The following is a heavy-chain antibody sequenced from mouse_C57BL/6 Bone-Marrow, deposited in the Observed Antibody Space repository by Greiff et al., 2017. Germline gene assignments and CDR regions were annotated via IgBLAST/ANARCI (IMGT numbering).Heavy chain of an antibody. Sequence: EVQLVESGGGLVKPGGSLKLSCAASGFTFSDYGMHWVRQAPEKGLEWVAYISSGSSTIYYADTVKGRFTISRDNAKNTLFLQMTSLRSEDTAMYYCAQSYYYGPYWYFDVWGTGTTVTVSS. J-gene: IGHJ1*03. V-gene: IGHV5-17*01. CDR2: ISSGSSTI. CDR1: GFTFSDYG. D-gene: IGHD1-1*01. CDR3: AQSYYYGPYWYFDV.